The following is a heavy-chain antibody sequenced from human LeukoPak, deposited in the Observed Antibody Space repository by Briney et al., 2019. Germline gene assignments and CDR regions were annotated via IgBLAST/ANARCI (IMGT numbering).Heavy chain of an antibody. V-gene: IGHV1-46*01. D-gene: IGHD2-15*01. J-gene: IGHJ5*02. CDR3: ARDATVLLLGYCSGGSCYGGNWFDP. Sequence: ASVKVSCKASGYTFTSYYMHWVRQAPGQGLEWMGIINPSGGSTSYAQKFQGRVTMTRDTSTSTVYMELSSLRSEDTAVYYCARDATVLLLGYCSGGSCYGGNWFDPWGQGNLVTVSS. CDR1: GYTFTSYY. CDR2: INPSGGST.